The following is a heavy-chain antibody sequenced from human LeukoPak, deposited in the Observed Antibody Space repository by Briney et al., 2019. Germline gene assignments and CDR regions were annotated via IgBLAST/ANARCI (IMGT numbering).Heavy chain of an antibody. Sequence: GGSPRLSCAASGFTFSSYGMDWVRQAPGKGLEWVAFIRYDGSSKYYADSVKGRFTISRDNSKNTLYLQMNSLRAEDTAVYYCAKESESYDSSGSTLDYWGQGTLVTVSS. CDR3: AKESESYDSSGSTLDY. J-gene: IGHJ4*02. D-gene: IGHD3-22*01. CDR2: IRYDGSSK. V-gene: IGHV3-30*02. CDR1: GFTFSSYG.